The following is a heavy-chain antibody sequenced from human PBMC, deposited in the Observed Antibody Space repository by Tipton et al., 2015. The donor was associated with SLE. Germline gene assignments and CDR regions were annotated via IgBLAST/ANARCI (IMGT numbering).Heavy chain of an antibody. CDR2: IHYSGFT. CDR3: ARHGYGPAATSYYFDS. Sequence: TLSLTCTVSGDSIGRYFWSWIRQPPGKGLEWIGYIHYSGFTNYNPSLKSRLAISVDPSQNQFSLRLNSLTAADTAVYFCARHGYGPAATSYYFDSWDQGTLVTVSS. J-gene: IGHJ4*02. D-gene: IGHD2-2*01. V-gene: IGHV4-59*08. CDR1: GDSIGRYF.